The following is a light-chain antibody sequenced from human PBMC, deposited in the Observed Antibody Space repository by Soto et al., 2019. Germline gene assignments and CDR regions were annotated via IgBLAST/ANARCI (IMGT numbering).Light chain of an antibody. CDR1: QSVFSY. J-gene: IGKJ3*01. Sequence: EVVLTQSPATLSLSPGDGATLSCRASQSVFSYLAWFQQKPGQPPRLLIYDTSKRATGIPARFSGSGSGTDFTLTISSLEPEDFAVYFCHQRSGWPPTFDQGTKVDIK. CDR3: HQRSGWPPT. CDR2: DTS. V-gene: IGKV3-11*01.